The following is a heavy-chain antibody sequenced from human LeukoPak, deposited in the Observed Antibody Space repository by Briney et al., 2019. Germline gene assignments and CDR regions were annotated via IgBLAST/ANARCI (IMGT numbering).Heavy chain of an antibody. V-gene: IGHV5-51*01. CDR1: GYSFTSYW. D-gene: IGHD3-22*01. CDR2: IYPGDPDT. CDR3: ARGGGYYYDSSGHPFDP. J-gene: IGHJ5*02. Sequence: GESLKISCKGSGYSFTSYWIGWVRQMPGKGLEWMGIIYPGDPDTRYSPSFQGQATISADKSISTAYLQWSSLKASDTAMYYCARGGGYYYDSSGHPFDPWGQGTLVTVSS.